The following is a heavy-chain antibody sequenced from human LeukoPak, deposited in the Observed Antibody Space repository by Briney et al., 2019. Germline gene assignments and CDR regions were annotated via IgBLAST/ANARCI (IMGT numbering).Heavy chain of an antibody. CDR2: IYTSGTT. CDR3: ARGGAYCGGDCYLDY. V-gene: IGHV4-4*07. J-gene: IGHJ4*02. Sequence: SETLSLTCSVSGGSISRYYWNWIRQPAGKGLEWIGRIYTSGTTNYNPSLKSRVTMSVDTSKNQFSLKLSSVTAADTAVYYCARGGAYCGGDCYLDYWGQGTLATVSS. CDR1: GGSISRYY. D-gene: IGHD2-21*02.